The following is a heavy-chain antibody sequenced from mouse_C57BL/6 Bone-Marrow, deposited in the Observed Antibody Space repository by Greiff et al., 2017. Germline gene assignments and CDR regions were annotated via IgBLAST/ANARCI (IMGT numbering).Heavy chain of an antibody. CDR3: TTRYSGSSYDWYFDV. Sequence: EVKLVESGAELMKPGASVKLSCTASGFNIKDYYMHWVKQRPEQGLEWIGRIYPEDGDTEYAPKFQGKATMTADTSSNTAYLQLNSLTSEDTAVYYCTTRYSGSSYDWYFDVWGTGTTVTVSS. CDR2: IYPEDGDT. V-gene: IGHV14-1*01. D-gene: IGHD1-1*01. J-gene: IGHJ1*03. CDR1: GFNIKDYY.